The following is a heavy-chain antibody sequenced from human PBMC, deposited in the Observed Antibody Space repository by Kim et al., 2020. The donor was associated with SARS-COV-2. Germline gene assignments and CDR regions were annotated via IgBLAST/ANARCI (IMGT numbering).Heavy chain of an antibody. V-gene: IGHV1-69*04. CDR3: TRMNWGPSLFEDF. CDR2: IIPVIGIT. D-gene: IGHD7-27*01. CDR1: GGTFSSYA. Sequence: SVKLSCKAFGGTFSSYAISWVRQAPGQGLEWMGRIIPVIGITNYAQKFQGRVMITADKSTNTTYMELSSLTSEDTAVYYCTRMNWGPSLFEDFWGQGTLVTVAS. J-gene: IGHJ4*02.